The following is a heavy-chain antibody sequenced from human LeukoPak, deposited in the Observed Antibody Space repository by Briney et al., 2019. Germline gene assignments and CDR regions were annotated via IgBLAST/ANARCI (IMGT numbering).Heavy chain of an antibody. CDR2: IYRDGST. CDR1: GFTFSNYW. D-gene: IGHD1-26*01. V-gene: IGHV3-53*01. Sequence: GGSLRLSCAASGFTFSNYWMTWVRQAPGKGLEWVSVIYRDGSTYYADSVKGRFTISRDNSKNTLYLQMNSLRAEDTAVYYCAWSGTSYLYFDYWGQGTLVTVSS. J-gene: IGHJ4*02. CDR3: AWSGTSYLYFDY.